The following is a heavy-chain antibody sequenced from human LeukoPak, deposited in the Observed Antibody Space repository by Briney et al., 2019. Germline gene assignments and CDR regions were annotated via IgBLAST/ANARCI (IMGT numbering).Heavy chain of an antibody. J-gene: IGHJ4*02. CDR2: ISGSGGST. CDR3: AKDVGHRSYPTYFDY. CDR1: GFTFSSYA. Sequence: GGSLRLSCAASGFTFSSYAMSWVRQAPGKGLEWVSAISGSGGSTYYADSVKGRFTISRDNSKNTLYLQMNSLRAEDTAVYYCAKDVGHRSYPTYFDYRGQGTLVTVSS. V-gene: IGHV3-23*01. D-gene: IGHD1-26*01.